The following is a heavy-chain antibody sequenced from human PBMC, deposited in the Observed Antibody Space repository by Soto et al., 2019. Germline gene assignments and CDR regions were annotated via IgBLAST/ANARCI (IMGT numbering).Heavy chain of an antibody. CDR2: ISHSGST. V-gene: IGHV4-4*02. D-gene: IGHD6-19*01. Sequence: SETLSLTCAVSGGSISSSNWWSWVRQPPGKGLEWIGEISHSGSTNYNPSLKSRVTISVDKSKNQFYLNLSSVTAADTAVYYCARTLGSDWSFDYWGQGTLVTVSS. CDR3: ARTLGSDWSFDY. CDR1: GGSISSSNW. J-gene: IGHJ4*02.